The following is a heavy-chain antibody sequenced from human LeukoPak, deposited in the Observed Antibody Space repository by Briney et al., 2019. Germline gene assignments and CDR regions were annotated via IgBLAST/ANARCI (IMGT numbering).Heavy chain of an antibody. CDR3: ARQDAFGYESIAVAGTPLGNR. Sequence: TXSXTXXVXGGSCXXYYWSWIRQPPGKGLEWIGEINHSGSTNYNPSLKSRVTISVDTCEKQFSLKLSSVTAADTAVYYCARQDAFGYESIAVAGTPLGNRWGQGTLVTVSS. D-gene: IGHD6-19*01. V-gene: IGHV4-34*01. CDR1: GGSCXXYY. CDR2: INHSGST. J-gene: IGHJ4*02.